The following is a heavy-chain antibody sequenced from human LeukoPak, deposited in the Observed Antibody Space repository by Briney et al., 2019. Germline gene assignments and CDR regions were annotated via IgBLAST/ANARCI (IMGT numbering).Heavy chain of an antibody. CDR2: IRYDGSNK. J-gene: IGHJ4*02. V-gene: IGHV3-30*02. CDR1: GFTFSSYS. Sequence: GGSLRLSCAASGFTFSSYSMNWVRQAPGKGLEWVAFIRYDGSNKYYADSVKGRFTISRDNSKNTLYLQMNSLRAEDAAVYYCAKDLIAVAGRLFDYWGQGTLVTVSS. CDR3: AKDLIAVAGRLFDY. D-gene: IGHD6-19*01.